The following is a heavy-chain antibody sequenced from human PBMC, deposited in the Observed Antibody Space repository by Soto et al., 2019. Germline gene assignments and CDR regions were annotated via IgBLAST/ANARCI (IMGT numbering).Heavy chain of an antibody. CDR3: AKATLRGSYYFDY. CDR2: ISGSGGST. J-gene: IGHJ4*02. CDR1: GLTFSSYA. V-gene: IGHV3-23*01. D-gene: IGHD2-15*01. Sequence: EVQLLEFGGGLVQPGGSLRLSCAASGLTFSSYAMSWVRQAPGKGLEWVSAISGSGGSTYYADSVKGRFTISRDNSKNTLYLQMNSLRAEDTAVYYCAKATLRGSYYFDYWGQGTLVTVSS.